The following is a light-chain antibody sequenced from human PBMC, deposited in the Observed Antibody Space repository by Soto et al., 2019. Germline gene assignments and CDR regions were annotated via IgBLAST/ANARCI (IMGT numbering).Light chain of an antibody. CDR1: QIISSY. V-gene: IGKV1-39*01. CDR3: QQYYSYPPWT. CDR2: AAS. J-gene: IGKJ1*01. Sequence: DIPLTQSPSSLSASLAPRVYIXCRKSQIISSYLNWYQQKPGKAPKLLIYAASSLQSGVPSRFSGGGSGTEFSLTISCLQSEDFATYYCQQYYSYPPWTFGQGTKVDIK.